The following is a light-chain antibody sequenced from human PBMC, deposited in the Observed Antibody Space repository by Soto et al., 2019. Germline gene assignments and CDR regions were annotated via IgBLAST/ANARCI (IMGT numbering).Light chain of an antibody. CDR1: SSDVGGYNY. CDR2: DVS. J-gene: IGLJ2*01. Sequence: QSALTQPASVSGSPGQSITISCTGTSSDVGGYNYVSWYQQHPGKVPKLMIYDVSNRPSGVSNRFSGSKSGNTASLTISGLQAEDEADYYCSSYTSTGTRVFGGGTKLTVL. V-gene: IGLV2-14*01. CDR3: SSYTSTGTRV.